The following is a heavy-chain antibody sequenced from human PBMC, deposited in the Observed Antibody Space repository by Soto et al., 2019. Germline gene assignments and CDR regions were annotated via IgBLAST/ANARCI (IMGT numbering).Heavy chain of an antibody. Sequence: QVQLVESGGGVVQPGRSLRLSCAASGFTFSSYGMHWGRQAPGKGLEWVAVISYDGSNKYYADSVKGRFTISRDNSKNTLYLQMTSLRAECTAVYYCAKDSTVVVTAIGSWYVDLWGRGTLVTVSS. D-gene: IGHD2-21*02. V-gene: IGHV3-30*18. CDR1: GFTFSSYG. J-gene: IGHJ2*01. CDR3: AKDSTVVVTAIGSWYVDL. CDR2: ISYDGSNK.